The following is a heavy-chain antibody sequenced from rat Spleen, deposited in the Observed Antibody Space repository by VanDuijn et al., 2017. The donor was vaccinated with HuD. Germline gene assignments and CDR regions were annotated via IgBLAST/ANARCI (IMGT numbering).Heavy chain of an antibody. Sequence: EVQLVESGGGLVQPGRSLKLSCVASGFTFNNYWMTWIRQAPGKGLEWVASITNTGGSTYYPDSVKGRFTISRDNAKSTLYLQMNSMRSEDTATKYCTRDGTGDWYFDFWGPGTMVTVSS. D-gene: IGHD1-4*01. V-gene: IGHV5-31*01. J-gene: IGHJ1*01. CDR3: TRDGTGDWYFDF. CDR2: ITNTGGST. CDR1: GFTFNNYW.